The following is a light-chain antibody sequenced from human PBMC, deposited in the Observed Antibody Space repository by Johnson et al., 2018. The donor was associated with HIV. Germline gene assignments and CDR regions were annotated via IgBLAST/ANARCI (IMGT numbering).Light chain of an antibody. Sequence: QSVLTQPPSVSAAPGQKVTISCSGSSFNIGNNYVSWYQQVPGTAPKLLIYENNKRPSGIPYRFSGSKSGTSATLGITGLQTGDEADYYCGTWDSSLSAYVFGTGTKVTVL. CDR3: GTWDSSLSAYV. CDR2: ENN. CDR1: SFNIGNNY. J-gene: IGLJ1*01. V-gene: IGLV1-51*02.